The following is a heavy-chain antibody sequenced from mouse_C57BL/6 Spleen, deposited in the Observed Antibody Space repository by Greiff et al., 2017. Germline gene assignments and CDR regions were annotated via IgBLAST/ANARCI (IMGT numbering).Heavy chain of an antibody. Sequence: QVQLQQSGAELVRPGTSVKVSCKASGYAFTNYLIEWVKQRPGQGLEWIGVINPGSGGTNYNEKFKGKATLTADKSSSTAYMQLSSLTSEDSAVYFCARGIRTVVALGYWGQGTTLTVSS. J-gene: IGHJ2*01. CDR2: INPGSGGT. CDR1: GYAFTNYL. D-gene: IGHD1-1*01. CDR3: ARGIRTVVALGY. V-gene: IGHV1-54*01.